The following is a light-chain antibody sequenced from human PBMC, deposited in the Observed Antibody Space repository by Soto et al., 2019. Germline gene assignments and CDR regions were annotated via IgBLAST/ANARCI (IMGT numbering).Light chain of an antibody. CDR1: QSVSSY. V-gene: IGKV3-11*01. J-gene: IGKJ1*01. Sequence: EIVVTQSPATLSVSKGERATLSCRASQSVSSYLAWYQQKPGQAPRLLIYDASNRATGIPARFSGSGSGTDFTLTISSLEPEDFAVYYCQQRSNWPPTCTFGQRTKVDIK. CDR2: DAS. CDR3: QQRSNWPPTCT.